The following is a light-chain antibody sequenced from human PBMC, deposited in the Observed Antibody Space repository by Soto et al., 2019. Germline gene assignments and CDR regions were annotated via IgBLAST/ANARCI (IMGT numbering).Light chain of an antibody. Sequence: QSALTQPRSVSGSLGQSVTISCTGTSSDVGAYDFVSWYQQNPGKAPRLIIFDVIKRPSGVPDRFSGSKSGNTASLTISGLQSEDEADYYCSSYTSSSTLGVFGGGTQLTVL. J-gene: IGLJ2*01. CDR1: SSDVGAYDF. CDR3: SSYTSSSTLGV. CDR2: DVI. V-gene: IGLV2-11*01.